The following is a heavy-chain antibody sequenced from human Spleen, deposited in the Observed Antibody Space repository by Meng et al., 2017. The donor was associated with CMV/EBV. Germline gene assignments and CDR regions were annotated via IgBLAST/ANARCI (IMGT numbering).Heavy chain of an antibody. V-gene: IGHV1-2*02. CDR2: INPDTGDT. Sequence: ASVKVSCKASEYTFIDRHIHWVRQAPGQGLEWMGWINPDTGDTKYAKKFQGRVTLTRDTSISTAYMDLSGLRSDDTAVYYCAKDYTPGYDCFDPWGQGTLVTVSS. J-gene: IGHJ5*02. CDR3: AKDYTPGYDCFDP. CDR1: EYTFIDRH. D-gene: IGHD3-16*01.